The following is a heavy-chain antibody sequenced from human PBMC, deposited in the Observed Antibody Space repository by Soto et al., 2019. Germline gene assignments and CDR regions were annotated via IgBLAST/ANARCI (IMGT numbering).Heavy chain of an antibody. CDR3: AGNTSLQWYYMAV. CDR1: GDSVSSNSAA. V-gene: IGHV6-1*01. CDR2: TYYWSRWYN. J-gene: IGHJ6*03. Sequence: QVQLQQSGPGLVKPSQTLSLTCAISGDSVSSNSAAWNCIRQSPSGGLEWLGRTYYWSRWYNDYAVSVRSRITINPDTSKNQFSLHLISVTTGNTAVYYFAGNTSLQWYYMAVWGKGTTVTVSS. D-gene: IGHD1-7*01.